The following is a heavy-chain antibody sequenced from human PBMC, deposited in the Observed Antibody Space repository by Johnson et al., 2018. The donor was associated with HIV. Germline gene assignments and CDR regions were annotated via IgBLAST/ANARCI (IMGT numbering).Heavy chain of an antibody. J-gene: IGHJ3*02. CDR1: GFSFRSYW. V-gene: IGHV3-7*01. Sequence: MLLVESGGGLVRPGGSLRLSCAASGFSFRSYWMTWVRQAPGKGLEWVAKIKEDGTEKYYVDSVKGRFTISRDNAKNSLYLQMNSLRAEDTAVYSCAREGRLMTGYDAFDIWGQGTMVTVSS. D-gene: IGHD3-9*01. CDR3: AREGRLMTGYDAFDI. CDR2: IKEDGTEK.